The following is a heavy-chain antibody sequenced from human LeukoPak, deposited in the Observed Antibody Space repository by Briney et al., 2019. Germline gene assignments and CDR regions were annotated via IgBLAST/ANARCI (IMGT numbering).Heavy chain of an antibody. Sequence: GGSLRLSCAASGFTFSTYSMNWVRQVPGMGLEWVSYISSSSSTIFYADSVKGRFTISRDNAKNSLYLQMNSLRDEDTAVYYCARMHYFDYWGQGTLVTVSS. CDR1: GFTFSTYS. CDR3: ARMHYFDY. CDR2: ISSSSSTI. V-gene: IGHV3-48*02. J-gene: IGHJ4*02.